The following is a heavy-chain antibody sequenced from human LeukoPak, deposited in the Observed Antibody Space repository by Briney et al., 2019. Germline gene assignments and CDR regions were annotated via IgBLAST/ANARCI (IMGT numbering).Heavy chain of an antibody. CDR1: GFTFSSYS. D-gene: IGHD5-18*01. J-gene: IGHJ4*02. Sequence: GGSLRLSCAAAGFTFSSYSMNWVRQAPGKGLEWVSDISGSDGSTYYADSVKGRFTISRDNSKNTLYLQMNSLRAEDTAVYYCASGYSYGYYFDYWGQGTLVTVSS. CDR3: ASGYSYGYYFDY. CDR2: ISGSDGST. V-gene: IGHV3-23*01.